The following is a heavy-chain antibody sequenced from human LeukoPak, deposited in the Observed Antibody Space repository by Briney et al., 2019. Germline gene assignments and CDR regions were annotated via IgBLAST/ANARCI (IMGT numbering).Heavy chain of an antibody. CDR2: ISAYNGNT. CDR1: GYTFTSYG. J-gene: IGHJ4*02. D-gene: IGHD2-8*01. CDR3: ARAPPVYCTNGVCYYYFDY. Sequence: ASVKVSCKASGYTFTSYGISWVRQAPGQGLEWMGWISAYNGNTNYAQKLQGRVTMTTDTSTSTAYMELRSLRSGDTAVYYCARAPPVYCTNGVCYYYFDYWGQGTLVTVSS. V-gene: IGHV1-18*01.